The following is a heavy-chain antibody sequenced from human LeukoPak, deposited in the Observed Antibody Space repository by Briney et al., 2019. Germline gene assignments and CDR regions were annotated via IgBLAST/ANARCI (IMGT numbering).Heavy chain of an antibody. CDR2: IKRDGSEK. J-gene: IGHJ4*02. CDR3: ASPAKYSDTWYFDY. Sequence: GGSLRLSCAASGFTFGSYWVSWVRQAPGKGLEWVANIKRDGSEKYYLDSVKGRFTISRDNAKNSLYLQMDSLRAEDTAVYYCASPAKYSDTWYFDYWGQGTLVTVSS. D-gene: IGHD6-6*01. V-gene: IGHV3-7*01. CDR1: GFTFGSYW.